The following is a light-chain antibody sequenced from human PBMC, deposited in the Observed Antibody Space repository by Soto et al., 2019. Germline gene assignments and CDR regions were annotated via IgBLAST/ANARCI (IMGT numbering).Light chain of an antibody. CDR1: QSVSSH. J-gene: IGKJ4*01. Sequence: IRMTQSPAILSVSPWESATLSCRASQSVSSHVVWYQQKPGQAPRLLIYGASTRATGIPVRFSGSGSGTEFTLTITSLQSEDSAVYYCQEYNYWHPITFGGGTKVDIK. CDR2: GAS. V-gene: IGKV3-15*01. CDR3: QEYNYWHPIT.